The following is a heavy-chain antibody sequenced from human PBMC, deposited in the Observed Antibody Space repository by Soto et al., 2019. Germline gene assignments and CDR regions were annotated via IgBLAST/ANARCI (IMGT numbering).Heavy chain of an antibody. CDR1: GFTLSDYY. CDR3: ARFRGAGYYNV. D-gene: IGHD3-9*01. CDR2: ISISGTTI. J-gene: IGHJ4*02. V-gene: IGHV3-11*01. Sequence: QVQLVESGGGLVKPGGSLRLSCAASGFTLSDYYMTWIRQAPGKGLEWVSDISISGTTIHYADSVRGRFTISRDNAKNSLWLQMNTLRAEDTAVYYGARFRGAGYYNVWGQGTLVTVSS.